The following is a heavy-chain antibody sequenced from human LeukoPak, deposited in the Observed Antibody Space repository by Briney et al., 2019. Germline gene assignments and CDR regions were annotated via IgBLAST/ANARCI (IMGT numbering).Heavy chain of an antibody. CDR1: GFTFSSYT. CDR3: AREGFPAAYDD. J-gene: IGHJ4*02. CDR2: ISSSSSYI. V-gene: IGHV3-21*01. D-gene: IGHD2-15*01. Sequence: GGSLRLSCAASGFTFSSYTMNWVRQAPGKGLEWVSSISSSSSYIYYAGSVKGRFTISRDNAKNLLYLQMNSLRAEDTAVYYCAREGFPAAYDDRAQGTGVTVSS.